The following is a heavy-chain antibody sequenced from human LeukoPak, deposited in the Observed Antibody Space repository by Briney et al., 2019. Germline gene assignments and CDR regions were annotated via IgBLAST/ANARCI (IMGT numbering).Heavy chain of an antibody. Sequence: ASVTVSCKGSGYTFTSYGISWVRQPPGQGLEWVGWSSAYNGNTNYAQKLQGRVTMTTDTSTSTAYMELRSLRSDDTAVYYCARVELRYFANHWFDPWGQGTLVTVSS. V-gene: IGHV1-18*01. CDR3: ARVELRYFANHWFDP. CDR1: GYTFTSYG. CDR2: SSAYNGNT. D-gene: IGHD3-9*01. J-gene: IGHJ5*02.